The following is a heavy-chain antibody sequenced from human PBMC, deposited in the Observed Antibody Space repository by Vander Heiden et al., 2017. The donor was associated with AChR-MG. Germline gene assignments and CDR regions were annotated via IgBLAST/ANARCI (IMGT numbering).Heavy chain of an antibody. J-gene: IGHJ6*02. Sequence: QVQLVASGGGLVKPGGSLRLSGAAYGFTFSDYYMSWIRQAPGKGLEWVSYISSSGSTIYYADSVKGRFTISRDNAKNSLYLQMKSMRAEDTAVYYCARDASYYYGSGRGVWGQGTTVTVSS. CDR1: GFTFSDYY. CDR2: ISSSGSTI. CDR3: ARDASYYYGSGRGV. V-gene: IGHV3-11*01. D-gene: IGHD3-10*01.